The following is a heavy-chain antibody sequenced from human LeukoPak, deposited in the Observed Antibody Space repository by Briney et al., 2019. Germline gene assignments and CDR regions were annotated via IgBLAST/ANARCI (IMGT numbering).Heavy chain of an antibody. CDR1: GYTLTELS. D-gene: IGHD6-19*01. CDR3: ATGGYSSGWDNFDY. Sequence: ASVKVSCKVSGYTLTELSMDWVRQAPGKGLEWMGGFDPEDGETIYAQKFQGRVTMTEDTSTDTAYMELSSLRSEDTAVYYCATGGYSSGWDNFDYWGQGTLVTVSS. CDR2: FDPEDGET. J-gene: IGHJ4*02. V-gene: IGHV1-24*01.